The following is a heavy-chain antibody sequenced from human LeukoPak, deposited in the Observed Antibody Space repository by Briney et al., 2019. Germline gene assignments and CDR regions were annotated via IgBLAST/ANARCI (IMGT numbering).Heavy chain of an antibody. CDR3: AKKGEGLRYFDWLHDAFEI. CDR2: ISGSGGST. D-gene: IGHD3-9*01. V-gene: IGHV3-23*01. CDR1: GFTFSSYA. J-gene: IGHJ3*02. Sequence: PGGSLRLSCAASGFTFSSYAMSWVRQAPGKGLEWVSAISGSGGSTYYADSVKGRFTISRDNSKNTLYLQMNSLRAEDTAVYYCAKKGEGLRYFDWLHDAFEIWGQGAMVTVSS.